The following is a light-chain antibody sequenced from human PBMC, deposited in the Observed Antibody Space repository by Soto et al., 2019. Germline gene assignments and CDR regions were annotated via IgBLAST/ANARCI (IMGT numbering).Light chain of an antibody. CDR3: SSYTSSSTVI. V-gene: IGLV2-18*02. Sequence: QSALTQPPSVSGSPGQSVTISCTGTSSDVGSYDRVSWYQQPPGTAPKLIIYEVSNRPSGVPDHFSGSKSGNTASLTISGLQAEDEADYYCSSYTSSSTVIFGGGTKLTVL. J-gene: IGLJ2*01. CDR2: EVS. CDR1: SSDVGSYDR.